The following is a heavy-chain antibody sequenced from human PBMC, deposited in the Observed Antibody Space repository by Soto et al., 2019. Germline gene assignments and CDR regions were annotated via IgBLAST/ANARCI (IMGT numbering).Heavy chain of an antibody. V-gene: IGHV3-33*01. CDR2: IWHDGSNE. J-gene: IGHJ4*02. CDR1: GFTFSDYG. CDR3: ARDVNDQ. Sequence: QVQLVESGGGVVQPGRSLRLSCAASGFTFSDYGMHWVRQAPGKGLEWVAVIWHDGSNEYYADSVKCRFTIFRDNSKNTLYLQMNSLRAEDTAVYYCARDVNDQWCQGTLVTVSS.